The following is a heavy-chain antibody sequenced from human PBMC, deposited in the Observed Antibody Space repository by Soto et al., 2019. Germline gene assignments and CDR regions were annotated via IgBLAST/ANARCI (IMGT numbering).Heavy chain of an antibody. Sequence: PGESLKISCKGFGYSFDTYCIGWVRQMPGKGLEWVGIYDPVNSAARYSPSFEGQVVISADKSVSTAYLKLSSVTAADTAVYYCARESLSSKVDYWGQGTLVTVS. J-gene: IGHJ4*02. CDR2: YDPVNSAA. V-gene: IGHV5-51*01. CDR1: GYSFDTYC. CDR3: ARESLSSKVDY.